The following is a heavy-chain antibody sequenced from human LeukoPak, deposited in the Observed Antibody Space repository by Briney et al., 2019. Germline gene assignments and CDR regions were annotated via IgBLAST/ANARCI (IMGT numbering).Heavy chain of an antibody. V-gene: IGHV4-4*07. Sequence: SETLSLTCTVSGGPISSYYWSWIRQPAGKGLEWIGRIYISGSTNYNPSLKSRVTISVDTSKNQFSLKLSSVTAADTAVYYCARRRGVTVYYYYYMDVWGKGTTVTISS. CDR3: ARRRGVTVYYYYYMDV. J-gene: IGHJ6*03. CDR1: GGPISSYY. CDR2: IYISGST. D-gene: IGHD3-10*01.